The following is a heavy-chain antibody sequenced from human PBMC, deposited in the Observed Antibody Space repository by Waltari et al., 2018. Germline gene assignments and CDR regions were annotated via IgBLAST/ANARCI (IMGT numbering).Heavy chain of an antibody. D-gene: IGHD3-3*01. Sequence: QLQLQESGPQLVKPSETLSLTCTVSGASLDNTTHYWGWVRPPPGKGLEWIGSIYYTGTTYYNPSLKSRMTISADTSKTQFSLRLSSVTAADTAVYYCARHINFWSGYYFDSWGQGTLVTVSS. V-gene: IGHV4-39*01. CDR3: ARHINFWSGYYFDS. CDR1: GASLDNTTHY. CDR2: IYYTGTT. J-gene: IGHJ4*02.